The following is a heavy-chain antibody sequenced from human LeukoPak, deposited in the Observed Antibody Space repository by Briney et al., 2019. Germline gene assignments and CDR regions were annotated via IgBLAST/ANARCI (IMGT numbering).Heavy chain of an antibody. J-gene: IGHJ4*02. CDR1: GGSISDYY. CDR2: IYYSGNT. D-gene: IGHD3-22*01. Sequence: SETLSLTCTVSGGSISDYYWSWIRQPPGKGLDWIGYIYYSGNTNYNPSLKSRVTMSVDKSKNQFPLKLSSVTAADTAVYYCAAAYYDRSGYYSIDYWGQGTLVTVSS. CDR3: AAAYYDRSGYYSIDY. V-gene: IGHV4-59*01.